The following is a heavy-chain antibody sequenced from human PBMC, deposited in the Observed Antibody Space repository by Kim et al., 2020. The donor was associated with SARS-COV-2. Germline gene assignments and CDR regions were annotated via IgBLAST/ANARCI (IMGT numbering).Heavy chain of an antibody. D-gene: IGHD2-21*02. CDR1: GFTFINAS. CDR2: IKSKTNGGTT. CDR3: TSDLGDYCCGDCYSRV. J-gene: IGHJ6*02. V-gene: IGHV3-15*01. Sequence: GGSLRLSCAASGFTFINASMNWVRQAPGRGLEWVGRIKSKTNGGTTAYGAPVKGRFTISRDDSKNTLYLQMNSLRTEDTAVYYCTSDLGDYCCGDCYSRVWGQGTTVTVSS.